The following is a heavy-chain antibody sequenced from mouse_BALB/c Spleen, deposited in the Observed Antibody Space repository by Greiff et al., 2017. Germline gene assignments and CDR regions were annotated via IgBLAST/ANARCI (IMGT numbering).Heavy chain of an antibody. V-gene: IGHV14-4*02. Sequence: EVKLMESGAELVRSGASVKLSCTASGFNIKDYYMHWVKQRPEQGLEWIGWIDPENGDTEYAPKFQGKATMTADTSSNTAYLQLSSLTSEDTAVYYCIRYGNYGYWGQGTTLTVSS. CDR1: GFNIKDYY. J-gene: IGHJ2*01. CDR2: IDPENGDT. D-gene: IGHD2-1*01. CDR3: IRYGNYGY.